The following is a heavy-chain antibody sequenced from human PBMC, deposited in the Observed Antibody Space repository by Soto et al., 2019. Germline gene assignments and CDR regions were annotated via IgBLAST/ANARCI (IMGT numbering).Heavy chain of an antibody. CDR3: ASRFGELTAY. V-gene: IGHV3-48*01. D-gene: IGHD3-10*01. CDR1: GLSFSSYG. CDR2: ISTSTSTI. Sequence: EVQLVESGGGLVQPGGSLRISCATSGLSFSSYGMNWVRQAPGKGLEWVSYISTSTSTIYYADSVKGRFTISRDNAKNSLYLQMNSLRAEDTAVYYCASRFGELTAYWGQGTLFTVSS. J-gene: IGHJ4*02.